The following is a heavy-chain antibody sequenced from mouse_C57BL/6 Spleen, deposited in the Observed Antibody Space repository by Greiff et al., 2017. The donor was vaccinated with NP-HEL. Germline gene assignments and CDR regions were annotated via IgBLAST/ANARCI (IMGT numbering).Heavy chain of an antibody. D-gene: IGHD1-1*01. CDR1: GYAFSSSW. CDR2: IYPGDGDT. CDR3: ARSPVPYYGSSFPWYFDV. Sequence: VKLMESGPELVKPGASVKISCKASGYAFSSSWMNWVKQRPGKGLEWIGRIYPGDGDTNYNGKFKGKATLTADKSSSTAYMQLSSLTSEDSAVYFCARSPVPYYGSSFPWYFDVWGTGTTVTVSS. J-gene: IGHJ1*03. V-gene: IGHV1-82*01.